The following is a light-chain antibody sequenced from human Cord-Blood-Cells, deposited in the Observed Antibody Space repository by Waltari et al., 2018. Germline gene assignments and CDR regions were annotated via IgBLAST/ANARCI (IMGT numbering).Light chain of an antibody. CDR2: SNN. CDR1: SSNIGSNT. CDR3: AAWDDSLNGLV. V-gene: IGLV1-44*01. J-gene: IGLJ1*01. Sequence: QSVLTQPPSASGTPGQRVTISCSGSSSNIGSNTVNWYQQLPGTAPKLLIYSNNQRPSGVHDRFSGSKSGTSASLAISGLQSEDEADYYCAAWDDSLNGLVFGTGTKVTVL.